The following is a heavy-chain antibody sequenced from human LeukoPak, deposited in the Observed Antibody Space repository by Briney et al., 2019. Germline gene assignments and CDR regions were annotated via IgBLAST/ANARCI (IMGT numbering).Heavy chain of an antibody. CDR3: ARDLGGHDFGSGYYTGEYYFDD. Sequence: SETLSLTCTVSGGSISSYYWSRIRQPAGKGLEWIGRIYTSGSTNYNPSLKSRVTMSVDTSKNQFSLKLSSVTAADTAVYYCARDLGGHDFGSGYYTGEYYFDDWGQGTLVTVSS. CDR2: IYTSGST. CDR1: GGSISSYY. J-gene: IGHJ4*02. D-gene: IGHD3-3*01. V-gene: IGHV4-4*07.